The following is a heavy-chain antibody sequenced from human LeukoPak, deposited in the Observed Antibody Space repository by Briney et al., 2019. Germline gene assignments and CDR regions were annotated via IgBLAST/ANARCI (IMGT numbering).Heavy chain of an antibody. D-gene: IGHD5-18*01. CDR2: TYYSGST. J-gene: IGHJ4*02. CDR1: GGSIISNY. Sequence: ETLSLTSTVSGGSIISNYWSWTGKPPGKGREWIGYTYYSGSTNYNPSLKSRVTISVDTSKNQFSLKLRSVTGADTAVDYCARGPLDTAMAFDYWGQGTLVTVSS. V-gene: IGHV4-59*08. CDR3: ARGPLDTAMAFDY.